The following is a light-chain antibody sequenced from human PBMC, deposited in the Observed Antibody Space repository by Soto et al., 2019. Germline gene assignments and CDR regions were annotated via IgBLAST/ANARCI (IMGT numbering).Light chain of an antibody. Sequence: QSVLTQPASVSGSPGQSITISCTGTSSDVGGYNYVSWYQQHPGKAPKLMIYEVSNRPSGVSNRFSGPKSGNTASLTISGLQAEDEADYYCSSYTSSSRKFGGGTKLTVL. V-gene: IGLV2-14*01. CDR1: SSDVGGYNY. J-gene: IGLJ2*01. CDR3: SSYTSSSRK. CDR2: EVS.